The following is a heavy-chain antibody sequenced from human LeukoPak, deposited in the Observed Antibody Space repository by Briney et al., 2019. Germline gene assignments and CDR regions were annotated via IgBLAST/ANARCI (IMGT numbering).Heavy chain of an antibody. CDR1: GFTFSSYG. D-gene: IGHD2-21*02. J-gene: IGHJ4*02. CDR3: AKDLYAYCGGDCYSGYFDY. Sequence: GRSLRLSCAASGFTFSSYGMHWVRQAPGKGLEWVAVISYDGSNKYYADSVKGRFTISRDNSKNTLYLQMNSLRAEDTAVYYCAKDLYAYCGGDCYSGYFDYWGQGTLVTVSS. V-gene: IGHV3-30*18. CDR2: ISYDGSNK.